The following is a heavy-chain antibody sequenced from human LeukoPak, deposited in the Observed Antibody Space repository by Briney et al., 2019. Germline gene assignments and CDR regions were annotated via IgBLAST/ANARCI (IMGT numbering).Heavy chain of an antibody. V-gene: IGHV4-34*01. CDR3: ARVGGYSYGLDAFDI. CDR2: INHSGNT. CDR1: GGSFSGYY. J-gene: IGHJ3*02. D-gene: IGHD5-18*01. Sequence: SETLSLTCAVYGGSFSGYYWSWIRQPPGKGLEWIGEINHSGNTSYNPSLKSRVTMSVDTSKSQFSLKLSSVTAADTAVYYCARVGGYSYGLDAFDIWGQGTMVTVSS.